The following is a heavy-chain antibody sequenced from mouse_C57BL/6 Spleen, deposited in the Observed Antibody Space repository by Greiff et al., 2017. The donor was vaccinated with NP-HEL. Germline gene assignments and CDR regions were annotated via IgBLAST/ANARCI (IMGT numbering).Heavy chain of an antibody. V-gene: IGHV1-82*01. CDR3: ARGGYDYPFAY. D-gene: IGHD2-4*01. CDR1: GYTFTSSW. CDR2: IHPGDGDT. J-gene: IGHJ3*01. Sequence: QVQLQQPGTELVKPGASVKLSCKASGYTFTSSWMNWVKQRPGKGLEWIGRIHPGDGDTNYNGKFKGKATLTADKSSSTAYMQLSSLTSEDSAVYFCARGGYDYPFAYWGQGTLVTVSA.